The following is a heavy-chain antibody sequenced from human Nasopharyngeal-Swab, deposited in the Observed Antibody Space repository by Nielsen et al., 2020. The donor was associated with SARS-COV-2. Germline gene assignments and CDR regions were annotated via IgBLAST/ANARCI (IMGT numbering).Heavy chain of an antibody. J-gene: IGHJ5*02. CDR1: GLSVNDAW. D-gene: IGHD3-10*01. Sequence: GESLKISCAASGLSVNDAWMTWVRQAPGRGPEWVGRIKSKTDGGTIDYAAPVKGRFIITRDDSKNTLYLQMNSLKIEDTALYYCTETGLWFGELESWGQGTLVTVSS. CDR3: TETGLWFGELES. V-gene: IGHV3-15*01. CDR2: IKSKTDGGTI.